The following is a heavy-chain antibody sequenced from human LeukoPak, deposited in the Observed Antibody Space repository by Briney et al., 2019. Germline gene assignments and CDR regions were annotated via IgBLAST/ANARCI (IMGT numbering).Heavy chain of an antibody. D-gene: IGHD7-27*01. CDR1: GASISGSY. Sequence: PSETLSLTCTVSGASISGSYWNWIRQPPGMGLEWIGYIYSSGTTNYSPSLQSRVTISIDTSKNQFSLKLTSVTAADTAVYYCARVVNWGLRYFDLWGRGTLVTVSS. V-gene: IGHV4-59*01. J-gene: IGHJ2*01. CDR3: ARVVNWGLRYFDL. CDR2: IYSSGTT.